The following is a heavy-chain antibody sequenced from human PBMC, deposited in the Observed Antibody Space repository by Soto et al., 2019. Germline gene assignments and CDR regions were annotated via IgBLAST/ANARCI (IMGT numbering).Heavy chain of an antibody. CDR2: IWYDGSNK. CDR1: GFTFSSYG. D-gene: IGHD3-3*01. V-gene: IGHV3-33*01. CDR3: ASARYESYDFWSALGTGAYYFDY. Sequence: QVQLVESGGGVVQPGRSLRLSCAASGFTFSSYGMHWVRQAPGKGLEWVAGIWYDGSNKYYADSVKGRFTSSRDNSKNTLYLQMNSLRAEDTAVYYCASARYESYDFWSALGTGAYYFDYWGQGTLVTVSS. J-gene: IGHJ4*02.